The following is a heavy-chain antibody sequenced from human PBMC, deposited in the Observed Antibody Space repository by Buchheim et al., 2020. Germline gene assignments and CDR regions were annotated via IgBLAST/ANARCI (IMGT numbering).Heavy chain of an antibody. Sequence: EVQLVESGGGSVQPGGSLRLSCAASGFTFSRYSMNWARQAPGKGLEWVSYMTSDEKTIYYTDSVKGRFTISRDNAKNSLYLQMNSLRAEDTAVYYCARDLPYDAFDIWGQGT. CDR3: ARDLPYDAFDI. CDR1: GFTFSRYS. V-gene: IGHV3-48*04. CDR2: MTSDEKTI. J-gene: IGHJ3*02.